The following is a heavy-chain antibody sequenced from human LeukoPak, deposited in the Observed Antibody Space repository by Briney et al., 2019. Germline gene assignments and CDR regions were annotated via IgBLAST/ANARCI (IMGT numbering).Heavy chain of an antibody. J-gene: IGHJ4*02. V-gene: IGHV3-23*01. CDR3: AKAPFYYYDSSGYFRY. CDR1: GFTFSSYA. D-gene: IGHD3-22*01. Sequence: GGSLRLSCAASGFTFSSYAMSWVRQAPGKGLEWVSAISGSGGSTYYADSVKGRFTISRDNSKNTLYLQMNSLRAEDTAVYYCAKAPFYYYDSSGYFRYWGQGTLVTVSS. CDR2: ISGSGGST.